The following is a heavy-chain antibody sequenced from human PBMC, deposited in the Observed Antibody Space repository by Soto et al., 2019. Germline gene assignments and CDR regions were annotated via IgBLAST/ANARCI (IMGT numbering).Heavy chain of an antibody. CDR2: ISSSGSTI. J-gene: IGHJ5*02. CDR1: GFTFNNYE. V-gene: IGHV3-48*03. CDR3: VKVSTFYDILTGYYSTNFFDP. Sequence: GGSLRLSCAASGFTFNNYEMNWVRQAPGKGLEWISCISSSGSTIYYADSVKGRFTTSRDNAKNSLYLQMNSLRPEDTAVYYCVKVSTFYDILTGYYSTNFFDPWGQGTLVTVSS. D-gene: IGHD3-9*01.